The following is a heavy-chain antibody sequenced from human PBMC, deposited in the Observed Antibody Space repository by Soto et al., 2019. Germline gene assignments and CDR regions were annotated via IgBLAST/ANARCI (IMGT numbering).Heavy chain of an antibody. V-gene: IGHV3-23*01. CDR2: ISGSGRNT. D-gene: IGHD3-10*01. CDR3: AKDLNGSGSFTSYYHYGMDV. Sequence: EVQMLESGGGLVHPGGSLRLSCAASGFTFSNYAMNWVRQAPGKGLEWVSSISGSGRNTYYADSVKGRLTISRDSSKNTLYLQMNSLRGEDTGVYYCAKDLNGSGSFTSYYHYGMDVW. J-gene: IGHJ6*01. CDR1: GFTFSNYA.